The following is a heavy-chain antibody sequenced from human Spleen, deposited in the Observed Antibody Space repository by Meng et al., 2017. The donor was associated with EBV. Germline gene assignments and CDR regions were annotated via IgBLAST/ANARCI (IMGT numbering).Heavy chain of an antibody. CDR1: GYTFTNYG. J-gene: IGHJ4*02. CDR3: ARERNVYDTTGYQI. D-gene: IGHD4-11*01. V-gene: IGHV1-18*01. Sequence: QVQLVQSGSEVNTPGALVQFSCKASGYTFTNYGITWVRPAPGQGLEWMGWISGYDSETNYAQKFQGRLTMTTDTSTTTAYMELRSLRSDDTGVYYCARERNVYDTTGYQIWGQGPLVTVYS. CDR2: ISGYDSET.